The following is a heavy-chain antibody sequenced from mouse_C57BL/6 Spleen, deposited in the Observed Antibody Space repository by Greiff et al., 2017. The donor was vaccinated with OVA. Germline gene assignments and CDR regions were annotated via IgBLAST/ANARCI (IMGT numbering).Heavy chain of an antibody. CDR1: GYTFTSYW. V-gene: IGHV1-64*01. CDR2: IHPNSGST. Sequence: QVQLQQPGAELVKPGASVKLSCKASGYTFTSYWMPWVKQRPGRGLEWIGMIHPNSGSTIYNEKFKSKATLTADKSSSTAYMQLSSLTSEDSAVYYCARGYGCSCTHFDDWGKGTTLTVSS. J-gene: IGHJ2*01. D-gene: IGHD1-1*01. CDR3: ARGYGCSCTHFDD.